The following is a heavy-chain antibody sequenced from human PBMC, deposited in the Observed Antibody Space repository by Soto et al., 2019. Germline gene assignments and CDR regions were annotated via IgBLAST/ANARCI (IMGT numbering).Heavy chain of an antibody. CDR1: GYTLTELS. CDR2: FDAEDGAA. Sequence: QVELVQSGAEVKKPGASVKVSCKVSGYTLTELSMHWVRQAPGQGLEWMGVFDAEDGAASYAQNVQGIFTMTVETSTYTAYMEVSSLRSEDTAAYYCATVLFRDYADAWVTFRPADCWGQGTEVTVSP. J-gene: IGHJ4*02. CDR3: ATVLFRDYADAWVTFRPADC. V-gene: IGHV1-24*01. D-gene: IGHD3-16*02.